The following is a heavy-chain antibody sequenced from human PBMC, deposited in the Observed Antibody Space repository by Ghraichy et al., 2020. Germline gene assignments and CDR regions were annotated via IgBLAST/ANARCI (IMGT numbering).Heavy chain of an antibody. Sequence: GGSLRLSCAASGFTFSSYSMNWVRQAPGKGLEWVSSISSSSSYIYYADSVKGRFTISRDNTKNSLYLQMNSLRAEDTAVYYCARNYDSSDAFDIWGQGTMVTVSS. D-gene: IGHD3-22*01. V-gene: IGHV3-21*01. CDR2: ISSSSSYI. CDR3: ARNYDSSDAFDI. J-gene: IGHJ3*02. CDR1: GFTFSSYS.